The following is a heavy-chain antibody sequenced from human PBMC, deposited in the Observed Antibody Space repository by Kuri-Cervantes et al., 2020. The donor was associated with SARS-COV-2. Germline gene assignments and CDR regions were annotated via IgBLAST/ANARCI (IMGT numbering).Heavy chain of an antibody. CDR2: INSDGSST. D-gene: IGHD5-18*01. Sequence: GESLKISCAASGFTFSSYWMHWVRQAPGKGLVWVSRINSDGSSTSYAGSVKGRFTISRDNAKNTLYLQMNSLRAEDTAVYYCARVGRYSYGFDYWGQGTLVTVSS. CDR3: ARVGRYSYGFDY. CDR1: GFTFSSYW. V-gene: IGHV3-74*01. J-gene: IGHJ4*02.